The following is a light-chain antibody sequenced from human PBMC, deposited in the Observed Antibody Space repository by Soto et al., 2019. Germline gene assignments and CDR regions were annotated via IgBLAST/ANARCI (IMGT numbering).Light chain of an antibody. CDR2: GAS. J-gene: IGKJ1*01. Sequence: EIVLTQSPGTLSLSPGERATLSCRASQSITSTYLAWYQQYPGQAPRLLIYGASSRATGIPDRFGGSGSGTDFNLTISSLELEDCAVYYCQQYGDSSWSFGQGTKV. CDR1: QSITSTY. CDR3: QQYGDSSWS. V-gene: IGKV3-20*01.